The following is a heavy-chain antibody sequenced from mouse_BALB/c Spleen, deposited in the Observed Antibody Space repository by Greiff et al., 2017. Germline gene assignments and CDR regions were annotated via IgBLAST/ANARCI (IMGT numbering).Heavy chain of an antibody. V-gene: IGHV5-17*02. D-gene: IGHD2-14*01. CDR1: GFTFSSFG. CDR3: AREEGYHWYFDV. J-gene: IGHJ1*01. CDR2: ISSGSSTI. Sequence: EVKVVESGGGLVQPGGSRKLSCAASGFTFSSFGMHWVRQAPEKGLEWVAYISSGSSTIYYADTVKGRFTISRDNPKNTLFLQMTSLRSEDTAMYYCAREEGYHWYFDVWGAGTTVTVSS.